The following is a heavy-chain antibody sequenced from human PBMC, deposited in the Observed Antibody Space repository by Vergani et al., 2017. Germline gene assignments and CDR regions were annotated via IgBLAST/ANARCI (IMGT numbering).Heavy chain of an antibody. D-gene: IGHD6-13*01. CDR2: IIPILGIA. J-gene: IGHJ6*02. Sequence: QVQLVQSGAEVKKPGSSVKVSCKASGGTFSSYTISWVRQAPGQGLEWMGRIIPILGIANYAQKFQGRVTITADKSTSTAYMELSSLRSEDTAVYYCARETQQLDYYYGMDVWGQGTTVTVSS. CDR3: ARETQQLDYYYGMDV. V-gene: IGHV1-69*04. CDR1: GGTFSSYT.